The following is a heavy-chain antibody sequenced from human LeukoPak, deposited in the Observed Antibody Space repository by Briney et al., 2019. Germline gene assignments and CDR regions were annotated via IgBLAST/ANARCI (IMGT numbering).Heavy chain of an antibody. D-gene: IGHD3-3*01. J-gene: IGHJ5*02. V-gene: IGHV1-2*02. CDR1: GYTFTGYY. CDR2: INPSSGGT. CDR3: ARGTYDFWSGYPNWFDP. Sequence: ASVKVSCKASGYTFTGYYMHWVRQAPGQGLEWMGWINPSSGGTNYAQKFQGRVTMTRDTSISTAYMELSRLRSDDTAVYYCARGTYDFWSGYPNWFDPWGQGTLVTVSS.